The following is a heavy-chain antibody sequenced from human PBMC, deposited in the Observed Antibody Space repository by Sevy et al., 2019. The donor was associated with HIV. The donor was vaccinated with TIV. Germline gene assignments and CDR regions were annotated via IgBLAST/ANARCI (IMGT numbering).Heavy chain of an antibody. V-gene: IGHV4-39*01. CDR1: GASIRDSSYY. CDR3: ARSMEQQLDAFDI. CDR2: IYSYGET. Sequence: SETLSLTCTVSGASIRDSSYYWAWIRQRPGKGLEWIGNIYSYGETYYNSSLKSRVTMSVDTSKNQFSLSLTSVTAADTAIYFCARSMEQQLDAFDIWGQGTMVTVSS. J-gene: IGHJ3*02. D-gene: IGHD6-13*01.